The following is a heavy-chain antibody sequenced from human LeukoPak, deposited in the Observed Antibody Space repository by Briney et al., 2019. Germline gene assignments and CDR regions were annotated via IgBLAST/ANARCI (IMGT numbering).Heavy chain of an antibody. Sequence: SETLSLTCTVSGGSISSSSYYWGWIRQPPGKGLEWIGSIYYSGSTYYNPSLKSRVTIFVDTSKNQFSLKLSSVTAADTAVYYCARAYHNYYDSSGSSKYYFDYWGQGTLVTVSS. CDR2: IYYSGST. CDR3: ARAYHNYYDSSGSSKYYFDY. V-gene: IGHV4-39*01. CDR1: GGSISSSSYY. D-gene: IGHD3-22*01. J-gene: IGHJ4*02.